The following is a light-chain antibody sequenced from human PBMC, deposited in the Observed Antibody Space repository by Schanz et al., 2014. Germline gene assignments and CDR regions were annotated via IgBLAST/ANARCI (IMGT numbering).Light chain of an antibody. J-gene: IGKJ4*01. CDR1: QSVSSN. Sequence: EVVMTQSPATLSVSPGERATLSCRASQSVSSNLAWYQQKPGQAPRLLIYGASTRATGIPARFSGSGSGTEFTLTITSLQSEDFAVYLCQQHDAWPFTFGGGTKVEL. V-gene: IGKV3D-15*01. CDR2: GAS. CDR3: QQHDAWPFT.